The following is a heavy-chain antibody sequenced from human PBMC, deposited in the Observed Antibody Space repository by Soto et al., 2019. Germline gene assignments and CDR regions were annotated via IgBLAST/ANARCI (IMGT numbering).Heavy chain of an antibody. CDR2: ISWNSGSR. J-gene: IGHJ6*02. D-gene: IGHD3-3*01. CDR3: TKDINDFWSGSSYYYGMDV. V-gene: IGHV3-9*01. CDR1: GFTFDDYV. Sequence: GGSLRLSCAVSGFTFDDYVMHWVRQAPGKGLEWVSGISWNSGSRGYADSVKGRFTISRDNAKRSLYLQMNSLRPEDTALYYCTKDINDFWSGSSYYYGMDVWGQGTTVTISS.